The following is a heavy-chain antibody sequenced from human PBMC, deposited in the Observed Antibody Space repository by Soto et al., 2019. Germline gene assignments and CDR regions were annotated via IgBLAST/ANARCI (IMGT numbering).Heavy chain of an antibody. Sequence: QVQLVQSGAEVKKPGASVKVSCKASGYTFSSYHISWVRQAPGQGLEWMGGISAYNVNTNYAQKLQGRVTMSPDTSTRAAYLEMRSLRSAETAVYCCGRDGPPTHIRGPGTLVTVSS. CDR2: ISAYNVNT. J-gene: IGHJ4*02. CDR1: GYTFSSYH. V-gene: IGHV1-18*01. CDR3: GRDGPPTHI.